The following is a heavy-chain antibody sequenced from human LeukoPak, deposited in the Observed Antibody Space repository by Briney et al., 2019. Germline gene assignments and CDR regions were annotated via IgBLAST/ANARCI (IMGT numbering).Heavy chain of an antibody. CDR3: ARGPYIAAAGTSWFDP. V-gene: IGHV4-34*01. J-gene: IGHJ5*02. Sequence: SETLSLTCAVYGGSFSGYYWSWIRQPPGKGLECIGEINHSGSTNYNPSLKSRVTISVDTSKNQFSLKLSSVTAADTAVYYCARGPYIAAAGTSWFDPWGQGTLVTVSS. D-gene: IGHD6-13*01. CDR1: GGSFSGYY. CDR2: INHSGST.